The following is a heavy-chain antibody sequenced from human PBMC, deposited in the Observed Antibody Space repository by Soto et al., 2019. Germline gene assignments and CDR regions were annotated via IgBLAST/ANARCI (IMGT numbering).Heavy chain of an antibody. D-gene: IGHD3-10*01. J-gene: IGHJ4*02. CDR3: ARVGTDYGSGSPYYSDY. CDR1: GFSFRSYY. Sequence: GGSLRLSCAASGFSFRSYYMNWVRQAPGRGLEWVSSISPSSSFLNCADSVKGRFTISRDNAKSSVNLQMNSLRAEDTAVYYCARVGTDYGSGSPYYSDYWGQGTLVTVSS. V-gene: IGHV3-21*06. CDR2: ISPSSSFL.